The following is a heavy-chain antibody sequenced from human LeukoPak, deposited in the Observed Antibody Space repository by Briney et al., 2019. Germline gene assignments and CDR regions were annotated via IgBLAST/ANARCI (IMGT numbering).Heavy chain of an antibody. CDR2: IWSGSTTG. J-gene: IGHJ6*03. CDR1: GFIFSDHG. V-gene: IGHV3-33*01. Sequence: GRSLRLSSAASGFIFSDHGMHWVRQAPGKGLEWVALIWSGSTTGLHSASVEGRFTISRDRNTLYLQMNSLKAEDSAVYFCARDIWNDARYFMDVWGIGTTVTVSS. D-gene: IGHD1-1*01. CDR3: ARDIWNDARYFMDV.